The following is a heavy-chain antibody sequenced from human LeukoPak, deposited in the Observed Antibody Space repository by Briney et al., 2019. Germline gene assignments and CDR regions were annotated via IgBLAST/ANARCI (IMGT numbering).Heavy chain of an antibody. J-gene: IGHJ5*02. D-gene: IGHD4-11*01. Sequence: SETLSLTCTVSGGSISSYYWSWIRQPPGKGLEWIGYIYYSGSTNYNPSIKSRVTISVDTSKNQFSLKLSSVTAADTAVYYCARHYSNYVRWFDPWGQGTLVTVSS. CDR2: IYYSGST. CDR3: ARHYSNYVRWFDP. CDR1: GGSISSYY. V-gene: IGHV4-59*01.